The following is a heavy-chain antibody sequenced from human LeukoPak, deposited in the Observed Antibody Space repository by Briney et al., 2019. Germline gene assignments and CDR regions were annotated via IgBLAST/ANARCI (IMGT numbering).Heavy chain of an antibody. V-gene: IGHV4-61*02. J-gene: IGHJ4*02. D-gene: IGHD5-24*01. Sequence: SETLSLTCTVSGGSISSGSYYWSWIRQPAGKGLEWIGRIYTSGSTNYNPSLKSRVTIAVDTSKNQFSLKLNSVTAADTALYVCGRGQRATWGYFDYWGQGTMVTVSS. CDR2: IYTSGST. CDR1: GGSISSGSYY. CDR3: GRGQRATWGYFDY.